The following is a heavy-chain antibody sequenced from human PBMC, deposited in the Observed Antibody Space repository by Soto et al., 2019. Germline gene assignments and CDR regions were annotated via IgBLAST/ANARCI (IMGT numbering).Heavy chain of an antibody. CDR1: GGSISSYY. D-gene: IGHD6-13*01. J-gene: IGHJ5*02. CDR3: ARDGSLAAAGRNWFDP. CDR2: IYYSGST. V-gene: IGHV4-59*01. Sequence: SETLSLTCTVSGGSISSYYWSWIRQPPGKGLEWIGYIYYSGSTNYNPSLKSRVTISVDTSKNQFSLKLSSVTAADTAVYYCARDGSLAAAGRNWFDPWGQGTLVTVS.